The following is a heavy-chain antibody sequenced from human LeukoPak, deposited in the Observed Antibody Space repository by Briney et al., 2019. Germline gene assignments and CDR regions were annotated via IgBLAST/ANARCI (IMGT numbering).Heavy chain of an antibody. D-gene: IGHD4-17*01. CDR3: AREESDTTVTFYYYYYGMDV. J-gene: IGHJ6*02. Sequence: SQTLSLTCAISGDSVPSNSAAWNWIRQSPSRGLEWLGRTYYRSKWYNDYAVSVKSRITINPDTSKNQFSLQLNSVTPEDTAVYYCAREESDTTVTFYYYYYGMDVWGQGTTVTVSS. CDR2: TYYRSKWYN. V-gene: IGHV6-1*01. CDR1: GDSVPSNSAA.